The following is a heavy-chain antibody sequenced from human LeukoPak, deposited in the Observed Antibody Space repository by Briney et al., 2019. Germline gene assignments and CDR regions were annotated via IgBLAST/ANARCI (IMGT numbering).Heavy chain of an antibody. CDR2: IGTAGDT. J-gene: IGHJ3*02. CDR3: LIAVAGTYDAFDI. D-gene: IGHD6-19*01. Sequence: PGGSLRLSCAASGFTFSSYDMHWVRQATGKGLEWVSAIGTAGDTYYPGSVKGRFTISRDNSKNTLYLQMNSLRAEDTAVYYCLIAVAGTYDAFDIWGQGTMVTVSS. CDR1: GFTFSSYD. V-gene: IGHV3-13*01.